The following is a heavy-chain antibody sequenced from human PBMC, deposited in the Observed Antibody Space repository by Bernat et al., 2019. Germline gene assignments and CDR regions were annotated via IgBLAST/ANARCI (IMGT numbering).Heavy chain of an antibody. CDR3: ARAGFWSGYLPPYYYYYGMDV. V-gene: IGHV4-4*02. J-gene: IGHJ6*02. CDR1: GGSISSSNW. CDR2: IYHSGST. D-gene: IGHD3-3*01. Sequence: QVQLQESGPGLVKPSGTLSLTCAVSGGSISSSNWWSWVRQPPGKGLEWIGEIYHSGSTNYNPSPKSRVTISVDKSKNQFSLKLSSVPAADTAVYYCARAGFWSGYLPPYYYYYGMDVWGQGTTVTVSS.